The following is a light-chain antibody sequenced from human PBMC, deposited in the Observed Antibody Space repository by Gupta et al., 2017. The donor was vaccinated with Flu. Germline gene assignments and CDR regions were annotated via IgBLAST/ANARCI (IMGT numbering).Light chain of an antibody. V-gene: IGKV3-11*01. CDR1: QNVGRQ. J-gene: IGKJ4*01. Sequence: PATLPLSSGETATLSCRASQNVGRQIAWYQQKPGRAPRLIMFDASNRATGIPATFSGSGSGTDFTLTISNLETEDFAVYFCQQRSLWPLTFGSGTKVEI. CDR3: QQRSLWPLT. CDR2: DAS.